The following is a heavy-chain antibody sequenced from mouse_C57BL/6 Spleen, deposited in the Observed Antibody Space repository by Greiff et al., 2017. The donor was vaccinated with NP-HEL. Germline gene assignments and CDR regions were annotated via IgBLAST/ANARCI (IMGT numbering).Heavy chain of an antibody. J-gene: IGHJ4*01. D-gene: IGHD3-2*02. CDR2: IYPSDSET. CDR1: GYTFTSYW. V-gene: IGHV1-61*01. CDR3: ARGGSSGWGDY. Sequence: QVHVKQSGAELVRPGSSVKLSCKASGYTFTSYWMDWVKQRPGQGLEWIGNIYPSDSETHYNQKFKDKATLTVDKSSSTAYMQLSSRTSEDSAVYYCARGGSSGWGDYWGQGTSVTVSS.